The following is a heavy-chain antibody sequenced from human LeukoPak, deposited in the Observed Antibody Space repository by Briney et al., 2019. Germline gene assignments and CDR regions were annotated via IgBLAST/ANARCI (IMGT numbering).Heavy chain of an antibody. CDR3: VKERAAGGGRYFDY. V-gene: IGHV3-64D*09. Sequence: GGSLRLSCSASGFTFSSCAMHWVCQAPGKGLEYVSAISSNGGSTYHADSVKGRFTISRDNSKNTLYLQMSSLRAEDTAVYYCVKERAAGGGRYFDYWGQGTLVTVSS. CDR1: GFTFSSCA. CDR2: ISSNGGST. J-gene: IGHJ4*02. D-gene: IGHD3-16*01.